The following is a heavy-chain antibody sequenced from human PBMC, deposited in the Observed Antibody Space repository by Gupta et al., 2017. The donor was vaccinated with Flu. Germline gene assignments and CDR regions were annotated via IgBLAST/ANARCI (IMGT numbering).Heavy chain of an antibody. Sequence: QVHLVQSGAEVKKPGSSVKVSCKASGDNVLKYAMSWVRQAPGQGLEWMGAFTPVSGTANYTQRFRDRVTITADESLNTLYMEISALTSEDTAVYFCTREPLSDYWGQGTLVTVSS. CDR1: GDNVLKYA. J-gene: IGHJ4*02. V-gene: IGHV1-69*01. CDR3: TREPLSDY. CDR2: FTPVSGTA.